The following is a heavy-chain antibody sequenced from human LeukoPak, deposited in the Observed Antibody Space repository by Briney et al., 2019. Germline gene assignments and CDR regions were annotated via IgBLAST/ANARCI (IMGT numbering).Heavy chain of an antibody. J-gene: IGHJ3*02. CDR2: IYYSGSA. V-gene: IGHV4-39*01. CDR1: GGSLSSRSYY. CDR3: ARQYSSGWYPYAFDI. Sequence: PSETLSLTCTVSGGSLSSRSYYWGWLRQPPGRGLEWVGSIYYSGSAYYNPSLKSRVTISVDTSKNQFSLKLSSVTAADTAVYYCARQYSSGWYPYAFDIWGQGTMVTVSS. D-gene: IGHD6-19*01.